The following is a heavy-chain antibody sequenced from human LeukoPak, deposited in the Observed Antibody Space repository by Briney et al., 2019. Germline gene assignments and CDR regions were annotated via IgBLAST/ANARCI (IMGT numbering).Heavy chain of an antibody. CDR1: GYTFTSYG. Sequence: ASVKVSCKASGYTFTSYGISWVRQAPGQGLEWMGWISAYSGNTNYAQKLQGRVTMTTDTSTSTAYMELRSLRSDDTAVYYCARDTPLLFGESNWFDPWGQGTLVTVSS. D-gene: IGHD3-10*01. V-gene: IGHV1-18*04. J-gene: IGHJ5*02. CDR3: ARDTPLLFGESNWFDP. CDR2: ISAYSGNT.